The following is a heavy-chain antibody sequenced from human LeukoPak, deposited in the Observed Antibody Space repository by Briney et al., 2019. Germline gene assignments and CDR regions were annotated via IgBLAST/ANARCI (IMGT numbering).Heavy chain of an antibody. CDR1: GGSFSGYY. D-gene: IGHD2-21*02. J-gene: IGHJ4*02. Sequence: PSETLSLTCAVYGGSFSGYYWSWIRQPPGKGLEWIANVHYSGTSYYNPSLRSRATISVDTSKNQFSLKVTSVTAADTAAYYCARRLHYYDYWGQGTLVTVSS. CDR2: VHYSGTS. CDR3: ARRLHYYDY. V-gene: IGHV4-34*01.